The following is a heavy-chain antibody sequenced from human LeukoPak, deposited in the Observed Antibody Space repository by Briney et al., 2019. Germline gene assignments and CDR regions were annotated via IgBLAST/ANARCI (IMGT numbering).Heavy chain of an antibody. J-gene: IGHJ3*02. CDR1: GFTFSLYW. Sequence: GGSLRLSCAASGFTFSLYWISWVRQAPGKGLEWVANIKQDGSKKEYVDSVKGRFTISRDNAKNSLYLQMNSLRAEDTAVYYCAASPMVRGVIGAFDIWGQGTMVTVSS. CDR3: AASPMVRGVIGAFDI. CDR2: IKQDGSKK. D-gene: IGHD3-10*01. V-gene: IGHV3-7*01.